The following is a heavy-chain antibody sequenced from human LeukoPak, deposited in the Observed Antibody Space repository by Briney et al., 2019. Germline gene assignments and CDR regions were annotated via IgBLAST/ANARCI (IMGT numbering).Heavy chain of an antibody. V-gene: IGHV3-11*04. CDR2: ISSSGSAM. CDR1: GFTFSDSY. CDR3: ARDLLAAAGISYYFDY. J-gene: IGHJ4*02. D-gene: IGHD6-13*01. Sequence: GGSLRLSCAASGFTFSDSYMGWFRQAPGKGLEWVSYISSSGSAMYYADSVEGRFTISRDNAKNSLYLQMNSLRAEDTAVYYCARDLLAAAGISYYFDYWGQGTLVTVSS.